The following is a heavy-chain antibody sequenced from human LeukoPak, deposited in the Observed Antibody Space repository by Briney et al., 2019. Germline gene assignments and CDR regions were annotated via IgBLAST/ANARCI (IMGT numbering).Heavy chain of an antibody. J-gene: IGHJ4*02. Sequence: ASVKVSCKASGYTFTTYGISCVRQAPGQGLEWMGWISAYNGNTNYAQKLQGRVTMTRDTSTSTVYMELSSLRSEDTAVYYCARTGGSSGHTFDYWGQGTLVTVSS. CDR2: ISAYNGNT. V-gene: IGHV1-18*01. CDR3: ARTGGSSGHTFDY. CDR1: GYTFTTYG. D-gene: IGHD3-22*01.